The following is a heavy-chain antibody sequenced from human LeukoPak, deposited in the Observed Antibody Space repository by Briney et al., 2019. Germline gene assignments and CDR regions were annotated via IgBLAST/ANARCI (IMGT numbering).Heavy chain of an antibody. CDR3: ARGSVGARLGY. CDR2: ISHSGST. J-gene: IGHJ4*02. Sequence: PSETLSLPCAVYGGSFSGYYWSWIRQPPGKGLEWIGEISHSGSTHYNPSLKSRVTISVDTSKNQFSLKLTSVTAADTAVYYCARGSVGARLGYWGQGTLVTVSS. D-gene: IGHD1-26*01. CDR1: GGSFSGYY. V-gene: IGHV4-34*01.